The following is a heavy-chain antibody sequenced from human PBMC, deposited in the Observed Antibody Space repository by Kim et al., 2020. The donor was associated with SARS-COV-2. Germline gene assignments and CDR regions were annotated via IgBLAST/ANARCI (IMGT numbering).Heavy chain of an antibody. D-gene: IGHD1-1*01. CDR3: ATTRDEYNKFDF. Sequence: SETLSLTCSVSGGSINSNYWSWIRQSPGKGLEWIGYVFYSGYTKYNPSFNGRVTISVERSKKKFSLKLSSVTAADTAVYYCATTRDEYNKFDFWGLGTRV. CDR2: VFYSGYT. CDR1: GGSINSNY. V-gene: IGHV4-59*01. J-gene: IGHJ4*02.